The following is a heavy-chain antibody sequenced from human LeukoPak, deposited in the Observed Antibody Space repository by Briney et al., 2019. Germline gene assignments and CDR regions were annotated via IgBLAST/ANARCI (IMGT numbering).Heavy chain of an antibody. J-gene: IGHJ3*02. CDR3: ARDSAPDAFDI. CDR1: GYTFTSCY. V-gene: IGHV1-46*01. Sequence: ASVKVSCKASGYTFTSCYMHWVRQAPGQGLEWMGIINPSGGSTSYAQKFQGRVTMTRDTSTSTVYMQLSSLRSEDTAVYYCARDSAPDAFDIWGQGTMVTVSS. CDR2: INPSGGST.